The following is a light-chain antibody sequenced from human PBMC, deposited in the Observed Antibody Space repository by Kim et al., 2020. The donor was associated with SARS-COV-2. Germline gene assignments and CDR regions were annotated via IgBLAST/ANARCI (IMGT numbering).Light chain of an antibody. CDR3: SSYTSSSALYV. V-gene: IGLV2-14*03. CDR2: DIN. J-gene: IGLJ1*01. CDR1: SSDIGAYRY. Sequence: QSALTQPASVSGSPGQSIAISCTGTSSDIGAYRYVSWYQQHPGKAPKLMVYDINNRPSGVSDRFSGSKSGNTASLTISGLQAEDEADYYCSSYTSSSALYVFGSGTKVTVL.